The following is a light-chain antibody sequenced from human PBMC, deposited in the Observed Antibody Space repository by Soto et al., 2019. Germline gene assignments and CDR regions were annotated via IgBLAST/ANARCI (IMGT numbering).Light chain of an antibody. J-gene: IGKJ3*01. CDR1: QDISNY. CDR2: DAS. Sequence: DIQMTQSPSSLSASVGDRVTITCQASQDISNYLNWYQQKPGKAPKLLIYDASNLETGVPSRFSGSGSGTDFTFTISSLQPEDIATYYCPQYDNLPLAFTFGPGTKVDIK. CDR3: PQYDNLPLAFT. V-gene: IGKV1-33*01.